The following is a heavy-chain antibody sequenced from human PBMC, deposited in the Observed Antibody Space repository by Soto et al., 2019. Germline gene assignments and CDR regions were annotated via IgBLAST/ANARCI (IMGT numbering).Heavy chain of an antibody. V-gene: IGHV3-30*04. CDR2: ISDDGRND. CDR3: ARGTTGRPIDY. J-gene: IGHJ4*02. Sequence: PGGSLRLSCAASGFTFSSYAIHWVRQAPGKGLEWVAVISDDGRNDYYGDSVKGRFIVSRDDSEKTVYVQMNSLTTEDTAVYFCARGTTGRPIDYWGQGALVTVSS. CDR1: GFTFSSYA.